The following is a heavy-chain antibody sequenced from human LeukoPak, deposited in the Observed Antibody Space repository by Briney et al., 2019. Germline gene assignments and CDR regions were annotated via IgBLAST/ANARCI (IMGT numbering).Heavy chain of an antibody. D-gene: IGHD3-16*01. J-gene: IGHJ3*02. Sequence: GESLKISCKTSGYSFTSYWIGWVRQMPGKGLEWKGVIYPGDSDTRYSPSFQGQVTISADKSLSTAYLQWSGLKAPDTAMYYCARHLTMITVPRDAFDIWGQGTMVTVSS. CDR2: IYPGDSDT. V-gene: IGHV5-51*01. CDR3: ARHLTMITVPRDAFDI. CDR1: GYSFTSYW.